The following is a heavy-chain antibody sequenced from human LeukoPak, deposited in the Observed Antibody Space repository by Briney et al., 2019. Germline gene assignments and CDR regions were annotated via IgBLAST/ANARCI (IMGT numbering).Heavy chain of an antibody. D-gene: IGHD4-11*01. V-gene: IGHV1-2*02. Sequence: ASVNVSYKASGYTFNDYYMQWVRQAPGHALQWMGWINPNTGATRYAQKIQGRIAMTRDTSTSTAYMELRSLRSDDTAVYYCARDLTRYDYSNSGPVDYWGQGTLVTVSS. J-gene: IGHJ4*02. CDR2: INPNTGAT. CDR1: GYTFNDYY. CDR3: ARDLTRYDYSNSGPVDY.